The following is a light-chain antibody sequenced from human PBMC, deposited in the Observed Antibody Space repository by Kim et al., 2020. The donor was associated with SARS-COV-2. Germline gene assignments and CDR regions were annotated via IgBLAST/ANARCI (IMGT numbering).Light chain of an antibody. CDR3: SSYAGSNNYV. Sequence: GQSLTISCTGTSIDVGAYNYVSWYQQHAGKAPKLMICEVDKRPSGVPDRFSGSKSGNTASLTVSGLQAEDEADYYCSSYAGSNNYVFGTGTKVTVL. V-gene: IGLV2-8*01. J-gene: IGLJ1*01. CDR1: SIDVGAYNY. CDR2: EVD.